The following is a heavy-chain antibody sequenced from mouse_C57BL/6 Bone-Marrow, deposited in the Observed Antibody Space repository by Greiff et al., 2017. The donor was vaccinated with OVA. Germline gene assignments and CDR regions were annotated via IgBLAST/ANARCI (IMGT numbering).Heavy chain of an antibody. V-gene: IGHV1-78*01. Sequence: QVQLQQSDAELVKPGASVKISCKVSGYTFTDHTIHWMKQRPEQGLEWIGYIYPRDGSTKYNEKFKGKATLTADKSSGTAYMQRNSLTSEDSAVYFCARRNEAQDYAMDYWGQGTTVTVSS. CDR1: GYTFTDHT. J-gene: IGHJ4*01. CDR3: ARRNEAQDYAMDY. D-gene: IGHD3-2*02. CDR2: IYPRDGST.